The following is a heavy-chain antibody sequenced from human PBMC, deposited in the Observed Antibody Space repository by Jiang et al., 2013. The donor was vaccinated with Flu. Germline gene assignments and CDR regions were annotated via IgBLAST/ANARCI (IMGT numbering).Heavy chain of an antibody. CDR2: IIPIFGTA. CDR1: GGTFSSYA. Sequence: SGAEVKKPGSSVKVSCKASGGTFSSYAISWVRQAPGQGLEWMGGIIPIFGTANYAQKFQGRVTITADESTSTAYMELSSLRSEDTAVYYCAREGTRSSSPLGYYYYMDVWGKGTTVTVSS. V-gene: IGHV1-69*01. D-gene: IGHD6-6*01. CDR3: AREGTRSSSPLGYYYYMDV. J-gene: IGHJ6*03.